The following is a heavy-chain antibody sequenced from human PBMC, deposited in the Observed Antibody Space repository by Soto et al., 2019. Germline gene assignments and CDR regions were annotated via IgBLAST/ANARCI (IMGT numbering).Heavy chain of an antibody. V-gene: IGHV3-7*01. J-gene: IGHJ6*03. Sequence: EVQLVESGGGLVQPGGSLRLSCAASGFTFSSYWMSWVRQAPGKGLEWVANIKPDGSEKYDVDSVKGRFTISRDNAKNSLYLPMNRLRAEDTAVYYCARSGPGAYYDILTGYYPLSRDYYRDVWGKVTTVTVSS. CDR3: ARSGPGAYYDILTGYYPLSRDYYRDV. D-gene: IGHD3-9*01. CDR1: GFTFSSYW. CDR2: IKPDGSEK.